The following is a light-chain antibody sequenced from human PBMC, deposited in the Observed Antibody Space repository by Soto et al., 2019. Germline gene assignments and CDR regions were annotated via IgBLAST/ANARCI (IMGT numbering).Light chain of an antibody. CDR1: QSITTY. CDR3: QQRRNWPPLT. CDR2: DSS. Sequence: EGVLKQSPATLSLSPGERATLSCTASQSITTYLTWYHHNPGQAPRLLIYDSSRSAPGIPARFSGSESGTDVTLTISCLESEDFAVYYCQQRRNWPPLTFGGGTKVEIK. V-gene: IGKV3-11*01. J-gene: IGKJ4*01.